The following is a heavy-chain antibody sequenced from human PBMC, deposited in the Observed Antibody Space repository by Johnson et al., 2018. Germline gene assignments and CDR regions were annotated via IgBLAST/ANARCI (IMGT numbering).Heavy chain of an antibody. CDR2: IDTDGRSP. J-gene: IGHJ3*02. CDR3: ASGVGCGGGSCYPDAFDI. D-gene: IGHD2-15*01. V-gene: IGHV3-74*03. CDR1: GFTFTTYW. Sequence: VQLQESGGGFVQPGGSLRLSCAASGFTFTTYWMHWVRQAPGKRLVWVSRIDTDGRSPTYAASVKGRFTTSRDNAKNKLYLQLNSLSAEDTAVYHCASGVGCGGGSCYPDAFDIWGQGTMVTVSS.